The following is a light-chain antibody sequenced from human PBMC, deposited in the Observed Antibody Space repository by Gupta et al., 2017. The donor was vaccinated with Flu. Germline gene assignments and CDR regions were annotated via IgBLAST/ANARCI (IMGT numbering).Light chain of an antibody. CDR1: QSVSSY. Sequence: EIVLTQSRATLSLSPGERATLSCRASQSVSSYLAWYQQKPGQAPMLLIYDAYNRDSGVPARFSGSGSGKYFTLTISSLEPEDFAVYYCQQHSNWRMFTFGPGTKVDIK. V-gene: IGKV3-11*01. CDR2: DAY. CDR3: QQHSNWRMFT. J-gene: IGKJ3*01.